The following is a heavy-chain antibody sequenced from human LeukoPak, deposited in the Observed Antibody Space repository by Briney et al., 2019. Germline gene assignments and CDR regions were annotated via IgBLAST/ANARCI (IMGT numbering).Heavy chain of an antibody. Sequence: GASVKVSCKASGGTFSSYAISWVRQAPGQGLEWMGWISAYNGNTNYAQKLQGRVTMTTDASTSTAYMELRSLRSDDTAVYYCARSHVRYFDWLRGYWGQGTLVTVSS. CDR2: ISAYNGNT. J-gene: IGHJ4*02. CDR1: GGTFSSYA. CDR3: ARSHVRYFDWLRGY. V-gene: IGHV1-18*01. D-gene: IGHD3-9*01.